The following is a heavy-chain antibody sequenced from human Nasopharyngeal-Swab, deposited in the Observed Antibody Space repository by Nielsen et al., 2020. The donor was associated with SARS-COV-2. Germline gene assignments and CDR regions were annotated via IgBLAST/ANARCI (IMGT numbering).Heavy chain of an antibody. CDR1: GGSISSSSYY. CDR2: IYYSGST. V-gene: IGHV4-39*01. CDR3: ARISPRKDSSLDY. J-gene: IGHJ4*02. Sequence: SETLSLTCTVSGGSISSSSYYWGWIRQPPGKGLEWIGSIYYSGSTYYNPSLKSRVTISVDTSKNQFSLKLSSVTAADTAVYYCARISPRKDSSLDYWGQGTLATVSS. D-gene: IGHD6-6*01.